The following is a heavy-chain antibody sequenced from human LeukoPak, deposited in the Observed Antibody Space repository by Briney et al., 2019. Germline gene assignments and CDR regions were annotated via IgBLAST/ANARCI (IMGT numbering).Heavy chain of an antibody. CDR1: GGSISSSSYY. J-gene: IGHJ5*02. Sequence: SETLSLTCTVSGGSISSSSYYWGWIRQPPGKGLEWIGSIYYSGSTYYNPSLKSRVTISVDTSKNQFSLKLSSVTAAHTAVYYCARGRLANRFDPWVQRTLVTNSS. CDR3: ARGRLANRFDP. CDR2: IYYSGST. V-gene: IGHV4-39*01.